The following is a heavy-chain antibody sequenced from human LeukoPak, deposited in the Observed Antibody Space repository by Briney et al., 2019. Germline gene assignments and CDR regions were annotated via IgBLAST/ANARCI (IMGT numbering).Heavy chain of an antibody. CDR3: AKDPSGDSFGSYGLDV. CDR1: GFTFSSYD. V-gene: IGHV3-30*18. Sequence: GGSLRLSCAASGFTFSSYDMHWVRQAPGKGLEWVAVISYDGSNKYYAASVKDRFTISRDNSKNTLYLQMNSRRPEDTAVYYCAKDPSGDSFGSYGLDVWGQGTTVTVSS. CDR2: ISYDGSNK. J-gene: IGHJ6*02. D-gene: IGHD5-18*01.